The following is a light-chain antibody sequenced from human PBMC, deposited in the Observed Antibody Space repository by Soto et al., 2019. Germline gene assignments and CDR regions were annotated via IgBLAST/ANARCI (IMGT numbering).Light chain of an antibody. V-gene: IGKV1-39*01. CDR1: QTIGSY. Sequence: DIQMTQSPSSLSASVGDRVTITCRASQTIGSYVNWYQQRPGKAPKLLIFAASNLQSGVPSRFSGRGSGTDFSLTISSLQPEDFATYYCQQTYTTPSFTFGQGTRLEI. J-gene: IGKJ5*01. CDR2: AAS. CDR3: QQTYTTPSFT.